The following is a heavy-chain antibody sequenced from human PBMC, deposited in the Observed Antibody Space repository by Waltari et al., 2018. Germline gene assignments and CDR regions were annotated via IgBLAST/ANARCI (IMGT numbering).Heavy chain of an antibody. D-gene: IGHD3-22*01. CDR3: ARDYYDSSGYVQFDP. CDR2: IYYSGST. J-gene: IGHJ5*02. V-gene: IGHV4-59*11. CDR1: GGSISSHY. Sequence: QVQLQESGPGLVKPSETLSLTCTVSGGSISSHYWSWIRPPPGKGLEWIGYIYYSGSTNYNPSLKSRVTISVDTSKNQFSLKLSSVTAADTAVYYCARDYYDSSGYVQFDPWGQGTLVTVSS.